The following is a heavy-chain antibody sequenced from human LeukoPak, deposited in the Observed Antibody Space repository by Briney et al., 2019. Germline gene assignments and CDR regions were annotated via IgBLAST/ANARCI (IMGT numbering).Heavy chain of an antibody. J-gene: IGHJ5*02. CDR1: GGSFSRYY. Sequence: PSETLSLTCAVYGGSFSRYYWTWIRQPPGKGLEWIGEINHSGSANYNPSLKSRVTISVDASKSQFSLRLSSVTAADTAVYYCARLTYSNNWYFRRGLDNWFDPWGQGTLVTVSS. CDR2: INHSGSA. D-gene: IGHD6-13*01. CDR3: ARLTYSNNWYFRRGLDNWFDP. V-gene: IGHV4-34*01.